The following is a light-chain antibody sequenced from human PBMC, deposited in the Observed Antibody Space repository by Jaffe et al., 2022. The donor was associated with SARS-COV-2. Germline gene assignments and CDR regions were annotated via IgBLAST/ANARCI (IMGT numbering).Light chain of an antibody. CDR2: EAS. V-gene: IGKV1-5*03. CDR3: QQYNSYSPYT. CDR1: QSISSW. Sequence: DIQMTQSPSTLSASVGDRVTITCRASQSISSWLAWYQQKPGKAPKLLIYEASTLESGVPSRFTGRGSGTEFTLTISSLQPDDFATYYCQQYNSYSPYTFGQGTKLEIK. J-gene: IGKJ2*01.